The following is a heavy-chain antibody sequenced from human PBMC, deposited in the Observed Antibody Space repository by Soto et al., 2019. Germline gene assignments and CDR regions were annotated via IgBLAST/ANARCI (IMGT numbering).Heavy chain of an antibody. V-gene: IGHV3-13*01. Sequence: PGGSLRLSCAASGFTFSSYDMHWVRQATGKGLEWVSAIGTAGDTHYPGSVKGRFTISRENAKNSLYLQMNSLRAGDTAVYYCAREPVVPGLFGYMDVWGKGTTVTVSS. D-gene: IGHD2-2*01. CDR1: GFTFSSYD. CDR3: AREPVVPGLFGYMDV. CDR2: IGTAGDT. J-gene: IGHJ6*03.